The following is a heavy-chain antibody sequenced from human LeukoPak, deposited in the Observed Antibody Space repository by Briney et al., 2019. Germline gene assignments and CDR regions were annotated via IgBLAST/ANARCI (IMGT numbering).Heavy chain of an antibody. J-gene: IGHJ4*02. V-gene: IGHV3-23*01. CDR1: GFTFSSYA. CDR3: AKDYIMWPVGYGNSNYVTAFDY. CDR2: ISGSGGST. D-gene: IGHD2-8*02. Sequence: GGSLRLSCAASGFTFSSYAMSWVRQAPGKGLEWVSAISGSGGSTYYADSVKGRFTISRDNSKNTLYLQMNSLRAEDTAVYYCAKDYIMWPVGYGNSNYVTAFDYWGQGTLVTVSS.